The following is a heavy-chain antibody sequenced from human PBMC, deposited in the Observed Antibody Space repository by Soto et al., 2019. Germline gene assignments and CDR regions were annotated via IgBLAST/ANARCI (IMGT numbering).Heavy chain of an antibody. V-gene: IGHV1-18*04. Sequence: QVQLVQSGAEVKKPGASVKVSCKTSGYTFTNHGINWVRQAPGQGLEWMGWINPYNANVNYAQKLQGRVTMTTDTATSTAYLDPRSLTSADTAVYCSARDRVAGIWRDAFDIWGQGTMVTVSS. CDR3: ARDRVAGIWRDAFDI. J-gene: IGHJ3*02. CDR2: INPYNANV. D-gene: IGHD3-3*01. CDR1: GYTFTNHG.